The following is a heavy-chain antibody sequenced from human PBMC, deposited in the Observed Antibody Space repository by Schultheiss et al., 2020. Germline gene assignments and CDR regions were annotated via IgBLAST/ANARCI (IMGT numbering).Heavy chain of an antibody. J-gene: IGHJ4*02. D-gene: IGHD5-18*01. CDR3: ARTAKGYSYGLSDFDN. Sequence: SCPTLVKPTQTLTLTCTFSGFSLSTSGVGVGWIRQPPGKALEWLALIYWNDDKRYSPSLKSRLTITKDTSKNQVVLTMTNMDPVDTATYYCARTAKGYSYGLSDFDNWGQGTRVSVSS. CDR1: GFSLSTSGVG. V-gene: IGHV2-5*01. CDR2: IYWNDDK.